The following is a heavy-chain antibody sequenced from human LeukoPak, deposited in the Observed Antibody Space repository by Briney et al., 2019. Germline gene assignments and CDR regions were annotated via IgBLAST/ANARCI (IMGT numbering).Heavy chain of an antibody. Sequence: GGSLRLSCAASGFTFSTYTMHWVRQAPGKGLEWVALISYDGSNTYYADSVEGRFTISRDNAKNSLYLQMNSLRDEDTAVYYCARALPGTALAPSRWFDPWGQGTLVTVSS. CDR3: ARALPGTALAPSRWFDP. CDR1: GFTFSTYT. D-gene: IGHD3-3*02. J-gene: IGHJ5*02. CDR2: ISYDGSNT. V-gene: IGHV3-30-3*01.